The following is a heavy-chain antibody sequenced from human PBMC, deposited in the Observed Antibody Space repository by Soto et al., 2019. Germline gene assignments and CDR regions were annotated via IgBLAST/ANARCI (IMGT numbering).Heavy chain of an antibody. D-gene: IGHD1-1*01. J-gene: IGHJ5*02. CDR2: INHSGRT. V-gene: IGHV4-34*01. CDR3: ARGRYSYARYDP. CDR1: GGSFSGYY. Sequence: QVQLQQWGAGLLKPSETLSLTCAVYGGSFSGYYWSWIRQPPGKGLEWIGEINHSGRTNYNPSLKSRVTISVDTSKNQFSLKLSSVTAADTAVYYCARGRYSYARYDPWGQGTLVTVSS.